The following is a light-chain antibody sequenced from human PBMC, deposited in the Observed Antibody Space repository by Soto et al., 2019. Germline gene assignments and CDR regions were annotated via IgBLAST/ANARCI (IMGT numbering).Light chain of an antibody. CDR2: DVS. V-gene: IGLV2-14*01. CDR3: SSYTSSSTVV. Sequence: QSALTQPAPVSGSPGQSVTISCTGTSSDVGGYNYVSWYQQHPGKAPKLMICDVSNRPSGVSNRFSGSKSGNTASLTISGLQAEDEADYYCSSYTSSSTVVFGGGTKVTVL. CDR1: SSDVGGYNY. J-gene: IGLJ2*01.